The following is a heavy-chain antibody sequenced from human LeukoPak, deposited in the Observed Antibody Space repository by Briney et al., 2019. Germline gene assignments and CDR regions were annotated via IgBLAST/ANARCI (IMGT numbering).Heavy chain of an antibody. CDR2: ISASGGGT. J-gene: IGHJ4*02. CDR3: AKIPGSTIIRGTYYFGY. D-gene: IGHD3-10*01. V-gene: IGHV3-23*01. Sequence: GGSLRLSCAASGFTFSSYAMTWVRQAPEKGLEWVSTISASGGGTYYADSVKGHFTISRDNSKNTLYLQMNSLRAEDTAVYYCAKIPGSTIIRGTYYFGYWGQGTLVTVSS. CDR1: GFTFSSYA.